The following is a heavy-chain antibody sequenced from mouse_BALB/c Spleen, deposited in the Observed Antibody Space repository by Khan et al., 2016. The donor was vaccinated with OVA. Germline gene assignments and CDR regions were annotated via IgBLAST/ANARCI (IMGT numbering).Heavy chain of an antibody. CDR1: GFSLSRYN. CDR3: ARAYYRYDGYYAMDY. V-gene: IGHV2-6-4*01. Sequence: VKVVESGPGLVAPSQSLSITCTVSGFSLSRYNIHWVRQPPGKGLEWLGMIWGGGGLAYNSTLKSRLSISKDNSKSQVFLKMNSLQTDDTAMYYCARAYYRYDGYYAMDYWGQGTSVTVSS. D-gene: IGHD2-14*01. J-gene: IGHJ4*01. CDR2: IWGGGGL.